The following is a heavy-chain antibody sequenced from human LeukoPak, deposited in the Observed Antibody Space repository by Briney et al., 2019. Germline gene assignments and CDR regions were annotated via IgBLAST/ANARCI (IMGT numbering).Heavy chain of an antibody. J-gene: IGHJ4*02. CDR2: INHSGST. CDR3: ARREGNTAMVIDY. V-gene: IGHV4-34*01. Sequence: SETLSLTCAGYGGSFGGYYWSWIRQPPGKGLEWIGEINHSGSTNYNPSLKSRVTISVDTSKNQFSLKLSSVTAADTAVYYCARREGNTAMVIDYWGQGTLVTVSS. D-gene: IGHD5-18*01. CDR1: GGSFGGYY.